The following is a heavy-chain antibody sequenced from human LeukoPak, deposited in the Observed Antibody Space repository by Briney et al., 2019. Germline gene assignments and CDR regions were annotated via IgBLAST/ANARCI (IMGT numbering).Heavy chain of an antibody. CDR3: ARKTGDC. CDR2: IKQDGSEK. Sequence: GGSLRLSCAASGFIVSGDFMSWVRQAPGKGLEWVANIKQDGSEKYYVDSVKGRFTISRDNAKNSLYLQMNSLRVEDTAVYYCARKTGDCWGQGTLVIVSS. D-gene: IGHD1-14*01. V-gene: IGHV3-7*01. CDR1: GFIVSGDF. J-gene: IGHJ4*02.